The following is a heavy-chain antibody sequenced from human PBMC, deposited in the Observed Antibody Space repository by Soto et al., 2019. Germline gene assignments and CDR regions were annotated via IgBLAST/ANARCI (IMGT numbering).Heavy chain of an antibody. CDR2: INHSGST. V-gene: IGHV4-34*01. Sequence: SETLSLTCAVYGGSFSGYYWSWIRQPPGKGLEWIGEINHSGSTNYNTSLKSRVTISVDTSKKQFSLKLSSVTAADTAVYYCARGYGSGSQTGFDYWGQGTLVTVSS. J-gene: IGHJ4*02. CDR1: GGSFSGYY. CDR3: ARGYGSGSQTGFDY. D-gene: IGHD3-10*01.